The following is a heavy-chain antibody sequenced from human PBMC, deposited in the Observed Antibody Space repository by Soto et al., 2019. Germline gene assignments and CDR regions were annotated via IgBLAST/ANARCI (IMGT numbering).Heavy chain of an antibody. CDR1: GYTFTGYY. CDR2: INPNSGGT. Sequence: GASVKVSSKASGYTFTGYYMHSLRQAPGQGLEWMGWINPNSGGTNYAQKFQGWVTMTRDTSISTAYMELSRLRSDDTAVYYRARLAATEGALDSCGQGTLVTSPQ. CDR3: ARLAATEGALDS. V-gene: IGHV1-2*04. J-gene: IGHJ4*02.